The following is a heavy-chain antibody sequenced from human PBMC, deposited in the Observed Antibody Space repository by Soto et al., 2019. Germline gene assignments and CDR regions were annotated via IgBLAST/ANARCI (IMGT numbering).Heavy chain of an antibody. V-gene: IGHV1-24*01. CDR2: FDPEDGET. J-gene: IGHJ6*02. Sequence: ASVKVSFKVSGYTLTELSMHWLRQAPGKGLEWMGGFDPEDGETIYAQKFQGRVTMTEDTSTDTAYMELSSLRSEDTAVYYCATAGIAAAGDQDAYYYYYGMDVWGQGTAVTVSS. D-gene: IGHD6-13*01. CDR1: GYTLTELS. CDR3: ATAGIAAAGDQDAYYYYYGMDV.